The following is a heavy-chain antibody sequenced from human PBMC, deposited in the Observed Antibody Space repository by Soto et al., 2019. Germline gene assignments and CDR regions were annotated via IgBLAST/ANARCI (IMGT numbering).Heavy chain of an antibody. D-gene: IGHD2-15*01. J-gene: IGHJ5*02. V-gene: IGHV5-51*01. CDR3: ARYCSGGSCLDPLGVIDP. CDR1: GYSFTSYW. Sequence: GESLKISCKGSGYSFTSYWIGWVRQMPGKGLEWMGIIYPGDSDTRYSPSFQGQVTISADKSISTAYLQWSSLKASDTAMYYCARYCSGGSCLDPLGVIDPWGQGTLVTVSS. CDR2: IYPGDSDT.